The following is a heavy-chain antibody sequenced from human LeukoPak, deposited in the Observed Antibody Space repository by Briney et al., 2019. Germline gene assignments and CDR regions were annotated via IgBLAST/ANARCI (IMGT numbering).Heavy chain of an antibody. CDR3: ARTQIALAGPGYYFDY. D-gene: IGHD2-15*01. CDR1: GFTVSSNY. CDR2: SLSGDET. J-gene: IGHJ4*02. V-gene: IGHV3-53*01. Sequence: PGGSLRLSCAASGFTVSSNYMSWVRQAPGKGLEWVSAISLSGDETYYSDSVKGRFTISRDNSKNTLYLQMNTLRAEDTAVYYCARTQIALAGPGYYFDYWGQGTLVTVSS.